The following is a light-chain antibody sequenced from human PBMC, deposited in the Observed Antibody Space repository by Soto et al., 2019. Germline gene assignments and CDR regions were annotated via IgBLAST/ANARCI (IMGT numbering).Light chain of an antibody. CDR1: SSDVGGYNY. Sequence: QSVLTQPASVSGSPGQSITISCTGTSSDVGGYNYVSWYQQHPGKAPKLMIYDVSNRPSGVSNRFSGSKPGNTASLTISGLQAEDEADYYCSSYTSSSTNVFGTGTKVTVL. V-gene: IGLV2-14*01. CDR3: SSYTSSSTNV. CDR2: DVS. J-gene: IGLJ1*01.